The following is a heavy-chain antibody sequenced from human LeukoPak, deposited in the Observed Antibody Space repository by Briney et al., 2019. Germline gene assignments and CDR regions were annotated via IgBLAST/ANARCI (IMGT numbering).Heavy chain of an antibody. CDR1: GFTFNNYW. V-gene: IGHV3-74*01. J-gene: IGHJ4*02. D-gene: IGHD4-17*01. Sequence: PGGSLRLSCAASGFTFNNYWMHGVRQAPGKGLVWVSRINNDGSSAHYADSVKGRFTISRDNSKNTLYLQMNSLRADDTAVYYCAKDREWDDYAEYDYWGQGTLVTVSS. CDR2: INNDGSSA. CDR3: AKDREWDDYAEYDY.